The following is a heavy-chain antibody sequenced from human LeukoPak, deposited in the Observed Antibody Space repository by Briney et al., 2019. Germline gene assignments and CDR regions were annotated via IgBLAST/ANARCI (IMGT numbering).Heavy chain of an antibody. V-gene: IGHV1-18*01. J-gene: IGHJ2*01. Sequence: ASVKVSCEASGYTFTSYGISWVRQAPGQGLEWMGWISAYNGNTNYAQKLQGRVTMTTDTSTSTAYMELRSLRSDDTAVYYCARHPASIAAASVHWYFDLWGRGTLVTVSS. CDR2: ISAYNGNT. CDR3: ARHPASIAAASVHWYFDL. CDR1: GYTFTSYG. D-gene: IGHD6-13*01.